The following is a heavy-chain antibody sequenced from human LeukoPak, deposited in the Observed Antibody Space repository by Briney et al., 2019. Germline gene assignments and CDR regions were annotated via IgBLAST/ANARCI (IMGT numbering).Heavy chain of an antibody. D-gene: IGHD2-15*01. CDR2: IIPIFGTA. CDR3: ARGVVVVAATPGNYYYYYMDV. CDR1: GGTFSSYA. Sequence: SVKVSCKASGGTFSSYAISWVRQAPGQGLEWMGGIIPIFGTANYAQKFQGRVTITTDESTSTAYMELSSLRSEDTAVYYCARGVVVVAATPGNYYYYYMDVWGKGTTVTVSS. J-gene: IGHJ6*03. V-gene: IGHV1-69*05.